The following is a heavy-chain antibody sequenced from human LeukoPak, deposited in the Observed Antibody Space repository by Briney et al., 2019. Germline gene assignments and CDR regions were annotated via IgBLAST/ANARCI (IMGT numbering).Heavy chain of an antibody. J-gene: IGHJ4*02. D-gene: IGHD2/OR15-2a*01. CDR3: AKHGRPYLGSGFAS. CDR1: GGSIGSSGNF. CDR2: FHYGGSI. Sequence: SETLSLTCTVSGGSIGSSGNFWGWIRQLPGKGLEWIGTFHYGGSIYYNPSLKSRVTLSVDTSKIHFSLTLSSVTGADTAVYFCAKHGRPYLGSGFASWGQGTLVTVSS. V-gene: IGHV4-39*01.